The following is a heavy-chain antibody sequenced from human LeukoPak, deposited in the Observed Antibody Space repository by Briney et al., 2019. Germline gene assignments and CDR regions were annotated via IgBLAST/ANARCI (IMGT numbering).Heavy chain of an antibody. V-gene: IGHV4-59*11. CDR1: GGSISSHY. D-gene: IGHD5-12*01. CDR2: IYYSGST. CDR3: ARITRGYSGYRLYYFDY. Sequence: PSETLSLTCTVSGGSISSHYWSWIRQPPGKGLEWIGYIYYSGSTNYNPSLKSRVTISVDTSKNQFSLKLSSVTAADTAVYYCARITRGYSGYRLYYFDYWGQGTLVTVSS. J-gene: IGHJ4*02.